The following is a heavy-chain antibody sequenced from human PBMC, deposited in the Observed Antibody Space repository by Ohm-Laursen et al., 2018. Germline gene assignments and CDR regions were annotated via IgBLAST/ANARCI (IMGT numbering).Heavy chain of an antibody. Sequence: SLRLSCAASGFTFSSYAMSWVRQAPGKGLEWVSSISGNAVRTYDAGSVKGRFSISRDNSKNTLDLQMNSLRAEDTAVYYCAKGPLIAVAGSNYFFDYWGQGTLVTVSS. V-gene: IGHV3-23*01. CDR3: AKGPLIAVAGSNYFFDY. D-gene: IGHD6-19*01. CDR2: ISGNAVRT. CDR1: GFTFSSYA. J-gene: IGHJ4*02.